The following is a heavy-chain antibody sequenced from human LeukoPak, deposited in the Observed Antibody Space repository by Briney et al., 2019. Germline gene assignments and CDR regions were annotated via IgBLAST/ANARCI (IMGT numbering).Heavy chain of an antibody. J-gene: IGHJ4*02. CDR1: GFTLSSYA. V-gene: IGHV3-23*01. Sequence: GGSLRLSCTASGFTLSSYAMSWVRQAPGEGLEWVPTISGSADNTNYAEAVKGRFTISRDNSKNTMYLQMNSLRAEDTAVYYCAKQGFGCWGQGTLVTVSS. CDR2: ISGSADNT. CDR3: AKQGFGC.